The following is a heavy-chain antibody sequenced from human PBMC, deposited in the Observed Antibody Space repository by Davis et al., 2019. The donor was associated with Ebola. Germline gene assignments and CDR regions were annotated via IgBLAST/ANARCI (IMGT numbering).Heavy chain of an antibody. CDR2: INAGNGNA. J-gene: IGHJ4*02. CDR1: GYTFTSYG. CDR3: ARDHYSGSGSWTD. Sequence: ASVKVSCKASGYTFTSYGIHWVRQAPGQRLEWMGWINAGNGNAKYSQKFQGRVTITRDTSASTAYMELSSLRSEDTAVYYCARDHYSGSGSWTDWGQGTLVTVSS. D-gene: IGHD3-10*01. V-gene: IGHV1-3*01.